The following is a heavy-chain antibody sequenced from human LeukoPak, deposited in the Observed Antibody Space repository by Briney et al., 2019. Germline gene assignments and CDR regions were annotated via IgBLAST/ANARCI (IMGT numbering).Heavy chain of an antibody. J-gene: IGHJ6*03. D-gene: IGHD5-12*01. CDR3: ARGRYDLAYYYYYYMDV. CDR1: GGSFSGYY. Sequence: SETLSLTCAVYGGSFSGYYWSWIRQPPGKGLEWIGEINHSGSTNYNPSLKSRVTMSVDTSKNQFSLKLSSVTAADTAVYYCARGRYDLAYYYYYYMDVWGKGTTVTVSS. CDR2: INHSGST. V-gene: IGHV4-34*01.